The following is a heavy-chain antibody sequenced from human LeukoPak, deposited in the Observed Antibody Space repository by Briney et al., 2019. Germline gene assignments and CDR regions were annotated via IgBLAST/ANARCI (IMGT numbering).Heavy chain of an antibody. CDR1: GFTFSSYA. CDR2: ISYDGSNK. D-gene: IGHD2-2*01. V-gene: IGHV3-30-3*01. J-gene: IGHJ4*02. Sequence: GGSLRLSCAASGFTFSSYAMHWVRQAPGKGLEWVAVISYDGSNKYYADSVKGRFTISRDNSKNTLYLQMNSLRAEDTAVYYCAKDIVVVPAGGDYFDCWGQGTLVTVSS. CDR3: AKDIVVVPAGGDYFDC.